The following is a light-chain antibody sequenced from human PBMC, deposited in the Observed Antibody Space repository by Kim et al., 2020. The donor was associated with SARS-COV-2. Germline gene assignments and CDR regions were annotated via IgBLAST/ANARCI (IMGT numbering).Light chain of an antibody. CDR1: SRDCGTYDY. V-gene: IGLV2-14*03. Sequence: QSITISCTGTSRDCGTYDYVSWYQQPPGKAPKLFIYGVSNRPSGVSNRFSGSKSGNTASLTISGLQAEDEAVYYCDSYTSSSTPVVFGGGTKLTVL. CDR3: DSYTSSSTPVV. J-gene: IGLJ2*01. CDR2: GVS.